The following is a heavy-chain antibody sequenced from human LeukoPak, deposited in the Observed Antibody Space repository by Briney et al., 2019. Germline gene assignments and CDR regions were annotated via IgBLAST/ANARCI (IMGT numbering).Heavy chain of an antibody. CDR1: GFTFSSYG. CDR2: IWVDGINK. Sequence: GGSLRLSCAASGFTFSSYGMHWVRQAPGKGLEWVTVIWVDGINKYYADSVRGRFTISRDNSKNTLYLEMNSLRTEDTAVYYCARSRYSYGSQFDYWGQGTLVTVSS. CDR3: ARSRYSYGSQFDY. J-gene: IGHJ4*02. V-gene: IGHV3-33*01. D-gene: IGHD5-18*01.